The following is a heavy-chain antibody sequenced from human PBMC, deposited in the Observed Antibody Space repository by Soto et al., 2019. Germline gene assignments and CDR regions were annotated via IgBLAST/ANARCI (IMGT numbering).Heavy chain of an antibody. CDR2: FDPEDGET. J-gene: IGHJ6*02. V-gene: IGHV1-24*01. CDR1: GYTLIELS. D-gene: IGHD2-15*01. Sequence: QVQLVQSGAEVKKPGASVKVSCKVSGYTLIELSMHWVRQSPGKGLEWMGGFDPEDGETIYAQKFQGRVTMTQDTSTDTAYMEVTGLTSEDTAVYYCATVWVVQVDAWGQGTTVTVSS. CDR3: ATVWVVQVDA.